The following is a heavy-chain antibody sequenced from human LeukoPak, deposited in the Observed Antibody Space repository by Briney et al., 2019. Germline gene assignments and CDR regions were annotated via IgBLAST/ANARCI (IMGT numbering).Heavy chain of an antibody. CDR2: ISGSDGST. D-gene: IGHD4-17*01. Sequence: GGSLRLSCAASGFTFSSYAMSWVRQAPGKGLEWVSVISGSDGSTYYADSVKGRFTISRDNSKNTRYLQMNSLRAEDTAVYYCAKDLYGDYMIDYWGQGTLVTVSS. V-gene: IGHV3-23*01. CDR1: GFTFSSYA. CDR3: AKDLYGDYMIDY. J-gene: IGHJ4*02.